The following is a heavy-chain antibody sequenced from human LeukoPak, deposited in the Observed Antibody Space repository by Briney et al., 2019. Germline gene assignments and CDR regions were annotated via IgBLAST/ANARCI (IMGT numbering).Heavy chain of an antibody. CDR2: IYHSGST. CDR1: GYSISSGYY. D-gene: IGHD3-3*01. J-gene: IGHJ3*02. V-gene: IGHV4-38-2*02. CDR3: ARPIFGVLIYDDAFDI. Sequence: SETLSLTCTVSGYSISSGYYWGWIRQPPGKGLEWIGSIYHSGSTYYNPSLKSRVTISVDTSKNQFSLKLSSVTAADTAVYCCARPIFGVLIYDDAFDIWGQGTKVTVSS.